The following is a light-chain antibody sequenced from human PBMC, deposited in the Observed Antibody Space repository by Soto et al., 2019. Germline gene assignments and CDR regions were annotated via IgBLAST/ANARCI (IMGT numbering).Light chain of an antibody. J-gene: IGKJ1*01. Sequence: DIQMTQSPSTLSASVGDRVTITCRASQSISSWLAWYQQKPGKAPKLLIYKASSLESGFPSRFSGSGSGTEFTLTSSSLQPDDFASYYCQQYNSYWTFGQGTKVEIK. V-gene: IGKV1-5*03. CDR1: QSISSW. CDR2: KAS. CDR3: QQYNSYWT.